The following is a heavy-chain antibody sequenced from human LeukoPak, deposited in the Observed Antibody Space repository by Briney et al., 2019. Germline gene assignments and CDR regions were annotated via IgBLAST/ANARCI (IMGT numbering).Heavy chain of an antibody. J-gene: IGHJ3*02. D-gene: IGHD3-16*01. CDR3: ARVGGLAFDI. Sequence: TGGSLRLSCAASGFTFSSYSMNWVRQAPGKGLEWVSSISSSSSYIYYADSVKGRFTISRDNAKNSLYLQMNSLRAEDTAVYYCARVGGLAFDIWGQGTMVTVSS. V-gene: IGHV3-21*01. CDR2: ISSSSSYI. CDR1: GFTFSSYS.